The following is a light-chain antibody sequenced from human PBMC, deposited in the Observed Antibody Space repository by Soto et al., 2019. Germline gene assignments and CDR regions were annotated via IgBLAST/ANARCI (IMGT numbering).Light chain of an antibody. CDR1: GSDIGGYNY. CDR2: DVT. CDR3: SSYRASSTTHYV. Sequence: QSALTQPASLSGSPGQSITISCTGTGSDIGGYNYVSWYQQHPGKAPKLIIHDVTNRPSGVSDRFFGSKSVNTASLTISGLQAEDEADYYCSSYRASSTTHYVFGTGTKLTVL. V-gene: IGLV2-14*03. J-gene: IGLJ1*01.